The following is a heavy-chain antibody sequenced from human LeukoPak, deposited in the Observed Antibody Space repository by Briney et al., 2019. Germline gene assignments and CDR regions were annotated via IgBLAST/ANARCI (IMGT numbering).Heavy chain of an antibody. Sequence: GGSLRLSCAASGFTFGSYGMHWVRQAPGKGLEWVAVISYDGSNKYYADSVKGRFTISRDNSKNTLYLQMNSLRAEDTAVYYCAKSGSTYYFDYWGQGTLVTVSS. V-gene: IGHV3-30*18. CDR2: ISYDGSNK. CDR1: GFTFGSYG. J-gene: IGHJ4*02. D-gene: IGHD3-22*01. CDR3: AKSGSTYYFDY.